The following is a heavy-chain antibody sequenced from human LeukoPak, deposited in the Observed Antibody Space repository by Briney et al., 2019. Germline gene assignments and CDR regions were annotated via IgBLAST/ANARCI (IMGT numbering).Heavy chain of an antibody. Sequence: GGSLRLSCAASGFTFSDYYMSWIRQAPGKGLEWVSYISSSGSTIYYADSVKGRFTISRDNAKNTLYLQMNNLRGEDTAVYYCARVLWNGDYPRFDYWGQGTLVTVSS. CDR1: GFTFSDYY. D-gene: IGHD4-17*01. V-gene: IGHV3-11*01. CDR2: ISSSGSTI. J-gene: IGHJ4*02. CDR3: ARVLWNGDYPRFDY.